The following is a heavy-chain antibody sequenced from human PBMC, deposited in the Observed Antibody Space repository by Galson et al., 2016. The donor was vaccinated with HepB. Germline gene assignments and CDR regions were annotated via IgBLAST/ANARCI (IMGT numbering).Heavy chain of an antibody. CDR2: ISGGT. V-gene: IGHV3-23*01. Sequence: SLRLSCATSGFTFVDYTTSWVRQAPGKGLEWVSSISGGTNYADSVKGRFTISRDISKRTVYLQMDSLRVEDTAVYFCVGYCRGGSCSGQGSFDFWGQGTLVAGSS. CDR3: VGYCRGGSCSGQGSFDF. CDR1: GFTFVDYT. D-gene: IGHD2-15*01. J-gene: IGHJ4*02.